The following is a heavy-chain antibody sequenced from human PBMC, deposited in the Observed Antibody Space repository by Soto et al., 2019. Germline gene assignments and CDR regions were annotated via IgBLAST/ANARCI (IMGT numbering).Heavy chain of an antibody. CDR1: GGSISSYY. V-gene: IGHV4-59*01. CDR2: IYYSGST. CDR3: ARVVGGITMVRGVIIPTSDAFDI. D-gene: IGHD3-10*01. J-gene: IGHJ3*02. Sequence: SETLSLTCTVSGGSISSYYWSWIRQPPGKGLEWIGYIYYSGSTNYNPSLKSRVTISVDTSKNQFSLKLSSVTAADTAVYYCARVVGGITMVRGVIIPTSDAFDIWGQGAMVTVS.